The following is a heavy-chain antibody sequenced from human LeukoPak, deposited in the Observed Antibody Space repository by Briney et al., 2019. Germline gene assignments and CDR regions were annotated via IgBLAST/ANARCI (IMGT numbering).Heavy chain of an antibody. J-gene: IGHJ6*03. CDR1: GYTFAAYY. CDR3: AREGRGRYCSSTSCYAAYYYYMDV. D-gene: IGHD2-2*01. Sequence: ASVTVSCKASGYTFAAYYMYWVRQAPGQGLEWMGWIRPNSGGTNYTQKFQGRVTITRDTSISTAYMELSRLRSDDTAVYYCAREGRGRYCSSTSCYAAYYYYMDVWGKGTTVTVSS. CDR2: IRPNSGGT. V-gene: IGHV1-2*02.